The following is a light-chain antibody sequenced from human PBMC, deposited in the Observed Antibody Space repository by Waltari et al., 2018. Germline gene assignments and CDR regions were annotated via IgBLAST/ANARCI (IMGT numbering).Light chain of an antibody. CDR1: QSISSY. CDR2: AAS. V-gene: IGKV1-39*01. CDR3: QQSYSTPPMYT. Sequence: DIQKTQSPSSLSASVGDRVTITCRASQSISSYLTWYQQKPGKAPKLLIYAASSLQSGVPSRFSGSGSGTDFTLTISSLQPEDFATYYCQQSYSTPPMYTFGQGTKLEIK. J-gene: IGKJ2*01.